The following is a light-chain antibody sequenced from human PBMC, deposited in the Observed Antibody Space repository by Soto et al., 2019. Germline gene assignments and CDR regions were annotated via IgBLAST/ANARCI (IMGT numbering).Light chain of an antibody. CDR1: QTIYSH. Sequence: DIQMTQSPSSLSASVEDRVTITCRASQTIYSHLNWYQHKPGTAPKLLIYDTSSLQNGVPSRFSGSGSGTDFALTISSLQPEDFATYYCQQTYTTFTFGPGTKVDIK. CDR3: QQTYTTFT. J-gene: IGKJ3*01. CDR2: DTS. V-gene: IGKV1-39*01.